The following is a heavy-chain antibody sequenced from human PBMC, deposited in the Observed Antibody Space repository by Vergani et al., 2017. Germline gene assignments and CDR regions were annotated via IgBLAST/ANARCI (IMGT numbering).Heavy chain of an antibody. D-gene: IGHD2-21*01. Sequence: QVQLRQWGAGLVKPSETLSLTCGIYGDSLRGHYWSWIRQPPGKGLEWIGTVFYGGRTSYNPSLKSRVTLSLDTSKKQISLHLTSVTAADTAVYYCARHISVVRPSSMTAFDYWGQGTLVTVSS. V-gene: IGHV4-34*02. CDR1: GDSLRGHY. CDR2: VFYGGRT. CDR3: ARHISVVRPSSMTAFDY. J-gene: IGHJ4*02.